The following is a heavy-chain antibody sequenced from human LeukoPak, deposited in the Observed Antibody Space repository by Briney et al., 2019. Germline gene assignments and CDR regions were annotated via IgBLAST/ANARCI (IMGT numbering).Heavy chain of an antibody. V-gene: IGHV3-21*01. Sequence: GGSLRLSCAASGFTFSSYSMNWVRQAPGKGLEWVSSISSSSSYIYYADSVKGRFTISRDNAKNSLYLQMNSLRAEDTAVYYCARIPYYDFWSGNGNDYWGQGTLVTVSS. D-gene: IGHD3-3*01. CDR3: ARIPYYDFWSGNGNDY. J-gene: IGHJ4*02. CDR2: ISSSSSYI. CDR1: GFTFSSYS.